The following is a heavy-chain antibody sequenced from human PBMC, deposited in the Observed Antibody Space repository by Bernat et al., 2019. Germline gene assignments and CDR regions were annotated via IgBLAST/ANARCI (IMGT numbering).Heavy chain of an antibody. V-gene: IGHV3-30-3*01. CDR3: ARDCIRSGGSAGY. J-gene: IGHJ4*02. D-gene: IGHD2-15*01. Sequence: QVQLVESGGGVVQPGRSLRLSCAASGFTFSSYAMHWVRQAPGKGLEWVAVISYDGSNKYYADSVKGRFTISRDNSKNTLYLQMNSLRAEDTAVYYCARDCIRSGGSAGYWGQGTLVTVSS. CDR2: ISYDGSNK. CDR1: GFTFSSYA.